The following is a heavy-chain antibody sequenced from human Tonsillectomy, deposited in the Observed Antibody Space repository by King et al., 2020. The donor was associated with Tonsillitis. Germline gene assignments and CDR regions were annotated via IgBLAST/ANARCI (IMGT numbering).Heavy chain of an antibody. V-gene: IGHV1-18*04. CDR3: ARGHEDWFFDL. Sequence: QVQLVESGAEVKKPGASVKVSCKASGYTFTTYGINWVRQAPGQGLECMGWISTYNGETDYAQKFQGRVTLTTNTSTSTVYMELRSLTSDDTAVYYCARGHEDWFFDLWGRGTLVTVSS. CDR1: GYTFTTYG. CDR2: ISTYNGET. J-gene: IGHJ2*01.